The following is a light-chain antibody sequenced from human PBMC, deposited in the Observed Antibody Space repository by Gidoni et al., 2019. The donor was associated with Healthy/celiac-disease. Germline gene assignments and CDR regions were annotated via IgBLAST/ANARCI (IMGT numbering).Light chain of an antibody. Sequence: DIQMTPSPSTLSASVGDRVTITCRASQSISSWLDWYQQKPGKAPKFLIDKASSLESGVPSRFSGSGSGTEFTLTISSLQPDDFATYYCQQYNSDRTFGQGTKVEIK. CDR3: QQYNSDRT. CDR1: QSISSW. J-gene: IGKJ1*01. V-gene: IGKV1-5*03. CDR2: KAS.